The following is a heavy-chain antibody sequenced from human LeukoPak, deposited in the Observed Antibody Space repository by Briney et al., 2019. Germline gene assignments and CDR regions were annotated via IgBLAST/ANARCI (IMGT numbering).Heavy chain of an antibody. CDR1: GYTFTSYG. D-gene: IGHD2-15*01. J-gene: IGHJ6*02. CDR3: ARPDCSGGSCQGSYYYYYGMDV. V-gene: IGHV1-8*01. Sequence: GSVTVSCKASGYTFTSYGMKWVRQAAGEGLEWMGWMNPKGGNTGYALNFQVRVTMTRHTSLPTAYLELSSLSSEHTAVYYCARPDCSGGSCQGSYYYYYGMDVWGQATTVTVSS. CDR2: MNPKGGNT.